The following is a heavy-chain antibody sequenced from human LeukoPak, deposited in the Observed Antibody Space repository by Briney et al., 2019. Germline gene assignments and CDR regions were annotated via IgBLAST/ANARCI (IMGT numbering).Heavy chain of an antibody. CDR1: GGSISSYY. J-gene: IGHJ6*02. Sequence: SETLSLTCTVSGGSISSYYWSWIRQPPGKGLEWIGYIYYSGSTNYNPSLKSRVTISVDTSKNQFSLKLSSVTAADTAVYYCARHRHPEYYDILTGYSSAYYHGMDVWGQGTTVTVSS. CDR2: IYYSGST. CDR3: ARHRHPEYYDILTGYSSAYYHGMDV. D-gene: IGHD3-9*01. V-gene: IGHV4-59*08.